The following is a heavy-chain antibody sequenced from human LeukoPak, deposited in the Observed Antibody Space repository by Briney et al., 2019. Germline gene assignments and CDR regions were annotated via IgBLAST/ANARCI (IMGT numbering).Heavy chain of an antibody. CDR1: GYTFTGYY. V-gene: IGHV1-2*02. J-gene: IGHJ4*02. D-gene: IGHD3-3*01. CDR2: INPNSGGT. Sequence: ASVKVSCKASGYTFTGYYMHWVRQAPGQGREWMGWINPNSGGTNSAQKFQGSVSMTSDTSISTAYMELSRLRSDDTAVYYCAREGYDFWSGYYSDFDYWGQGTLVTVSS. CDR3: AREGYDFWSGYYSDFDY.